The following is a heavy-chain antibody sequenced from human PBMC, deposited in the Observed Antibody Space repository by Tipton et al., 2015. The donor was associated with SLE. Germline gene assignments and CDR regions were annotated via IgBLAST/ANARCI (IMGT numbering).Heavy chain of an antibody. V-gene: IGHV3-30-3*02. CDR1: GFTFSSYA. D-gene: IGHD1-26*01. Sequence: SLRLSCAASGFTFSSYAMHWVRQAPGKGLEWVAVISYDGSNKYYADSVKGRFTISRDNSKNTLYLQMNSLRAEDTAVYYCAKLSEHPGALYWFDPWGQGTLVTVSS. CDR3: AKLSEHPGALYWFDP. J-gene: IGHJ5*02. CDR2: ISYDGSNK.